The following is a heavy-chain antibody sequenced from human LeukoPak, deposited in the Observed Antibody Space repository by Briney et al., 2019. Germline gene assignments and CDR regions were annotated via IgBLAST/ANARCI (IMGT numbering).Heavy chain of an antibody. J-gene: IGHJ4*02. V-gene: IGHV3-7*03. Sequence: PGGSLRLSCAVSGFTFTSYWMSWVRQAPGKGLEWVASIKDGGSVKYYVDSVKGRFTISRDNAKNSLHLQMDSLRAEDTAVYYCAKDTHFDYWGQGTLVTVSS. CDR1: GFTFTSYW. CDR3: AKDTHFDY. CDR2: IKDGGSVK.